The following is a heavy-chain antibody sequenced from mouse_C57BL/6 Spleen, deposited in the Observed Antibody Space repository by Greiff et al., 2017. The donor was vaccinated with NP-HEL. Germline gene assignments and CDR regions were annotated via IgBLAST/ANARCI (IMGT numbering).Heavy chain of an antibody. CDR1: GFTFSDYY. V-gene: IGHV5-16*01. J-gene: IGHJ4*01. CDR3: ARDTLYAMDY. Sequence: EVQLVESEGGLVQPGSSMKLSCTASGFTFSDYYMAWVRQVPEKGLEWVANINYDGSSTYYLDSLKSRFIISRDNAKNILYLQMSSLKSEDTATYYCARDTLYAMDYWGQGTSVTVSS. CDR2: INYDGSST.